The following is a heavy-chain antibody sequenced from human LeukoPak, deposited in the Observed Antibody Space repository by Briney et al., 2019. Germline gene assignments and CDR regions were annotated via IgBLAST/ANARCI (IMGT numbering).Heavy chain of an antibody. Sequence: GASVKVSCKASGGTFSSYAISWVRQAPGQGLEWVGGIIPIFGTANYAQKFQGRVTITPDESTSTAYMELSSLRSEDTAVYYSARDAISGYDILTGYYRDDAFDIWGQGTMVTVSS. CDR1: GGTFSSYA. D-gene: IGHD3-9*01. J-gene: IGHJ3*02. CDR2: IIPIFGTA. CDR3: ARDAISGYDILTGYYRDDAFDI. V-gene: IGHV1-69*13.